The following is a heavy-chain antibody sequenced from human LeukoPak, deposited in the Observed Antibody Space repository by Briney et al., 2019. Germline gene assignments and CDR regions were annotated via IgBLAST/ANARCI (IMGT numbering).Heavy chain of an antibody. J-gene: IGHJ3*02. CDR2: IYYSGST. D-gene: IGHD3-3*01. Sequence: SETLSLTCTVSGGSISSSSYYWGWIRQPPGKGLEWIGSIYYSGSTNYNPSLKSRVTISVDTSKNQFSLKLSSVTAADTAVYYCARDYDFWSGPFDIWGQGTMVTVSS. V-gene: IGHV4-39*07. CDR1: GGSISSSSYY. CDR3: ARDYDFWSGPFDI.